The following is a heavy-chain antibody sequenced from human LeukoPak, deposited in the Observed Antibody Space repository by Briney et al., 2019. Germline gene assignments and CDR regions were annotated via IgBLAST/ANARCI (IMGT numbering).Heavy chain of an antibody. J-gene: IGHJ4*02. CDR2: IWYDGTTK. D-gene: IGHD4-17*01. CDR3: ARAPDYGDYVGYFDF. CDR1: GFVFSTYG. V-gene: IGHV3-33*01. Sequence: GRSLRLSCAASGFVFSTYGIRWVRQAPGKGLEWVAGIWYDGTTKYYADSVKGRFTISRDNSKNTVSLQMDSLRAEDTAVYSCARAPDYGDYVGYFDFWGQGAQVTVSS.